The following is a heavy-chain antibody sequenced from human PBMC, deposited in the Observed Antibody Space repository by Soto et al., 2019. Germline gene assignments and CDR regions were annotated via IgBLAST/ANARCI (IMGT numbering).Heavy chain of an antibody. J-gene: IGHJ6*02. CDR1: GGTFSSYA. Sequence: GASVKVSCKASGGTFSSYAISWVRQAPGQGLEWMGGIIPIFGTANYAQKFQGRVTITADESTSTAYMELSSLRSEDTAVYYCASGRGIVVVTNYYYYGMDVWGQGTTVTVSS. D-gene: IGHD2-21*02. V-gene: IGHV1-69*13. CDR3: ASGRGIVVVTNYYYYGMDV. CDR2: IIPIFGTA.